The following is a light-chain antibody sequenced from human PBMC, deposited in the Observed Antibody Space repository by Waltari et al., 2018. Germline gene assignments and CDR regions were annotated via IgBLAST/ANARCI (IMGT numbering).Light chain of an antibody. Sequence: QSALTQPPSASGSPGQSVTISCTGTSSHVGGYNYVSWYQQHPGKAPKLMIYGVSQRPSGVPDRFSGSKSGNTASLIVSGLQAEDEADYYCSSYAGSNVLFGGGTKLTVL. CDR1: SSHVGGYNY. V-gene: IGLV2-8*01. J-gene: IGLJ2*01. CDR2: GVS. CDR3: SSYAGSNVL.